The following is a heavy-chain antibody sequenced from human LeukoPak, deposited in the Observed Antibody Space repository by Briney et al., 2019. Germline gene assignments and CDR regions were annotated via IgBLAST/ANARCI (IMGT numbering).Heavy chain of an antibody. D-gene: IGHD6-19*01. CDR3: ARSSGWYEYYFDY. J-gene: IGHJ4*02. V-gene: IGHV4-30-4*08. CDR1: GGSISSGDYY. CDR2: IYYSGST. Sequence: PSETLSLTCTVSGGSISSGDYYWSWIRQPPGKGLEWIGYIYYSGSTYYNPSLKSRVTISVDTSKNQFSLKLSSVTAADTAVYYCARSSGWYEYYFDYWGQGTLVTVSS.